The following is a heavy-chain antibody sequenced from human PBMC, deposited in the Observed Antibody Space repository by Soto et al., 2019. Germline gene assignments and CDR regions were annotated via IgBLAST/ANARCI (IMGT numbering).Heavy chain of an antibody. CDR1: GFTFSTYS. Sequence: AGGSLRLSCAASGFTFSTYSMNWVRQAPGKGLEWVSSISSSSSYIYYADSVKGRFTISRDNAKNSLYLQMNSLRAEDTAVYYCARGDYYDTSGPFSDAFDIWGQGTMVTVSS. D-gene: IGHD3-22*01. CDR2: ISSSSSYI. CDR3: ARGDYYDTSGPFSDAFDI. J-gene: IGHJ3*02. V-gene: IGHV3-21*01.